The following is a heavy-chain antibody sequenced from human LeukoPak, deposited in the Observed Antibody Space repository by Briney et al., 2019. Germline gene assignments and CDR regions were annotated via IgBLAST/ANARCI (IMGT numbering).Heavy chain of an antibody. CDR3: ARRTEYYYDSSGYFRYYYYGMDV. D-gene: IGHD3-22*01. CDR1: GGSISSSSYY. Sequence: SDTLSLTCTVSGGSISSSSYYWGWIRQPPGKGLEWIGSIYYSGSTYYNPSLKSRVTISVDTSKNQFSLKLSSVTAADTAVYYCARRTEYYYDSSGYFRYYYYGMDVWGQGTTVTVSS. V-gene: IGHV4-39*01. J-gene: IGHJ6*02. CDR2: IYYSGST.